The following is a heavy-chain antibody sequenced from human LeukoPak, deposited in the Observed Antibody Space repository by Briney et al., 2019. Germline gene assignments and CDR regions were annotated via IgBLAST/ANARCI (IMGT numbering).Heavy chain of an antibody. CDR3: ARVGWYCSSTSCYTAAFDI. CDR1: GGSISSYY. D-gene: IGHD2-2*02. V-gene: IGHV4-59*01. Sequence: SETLSLTCTVSGGSISSYYWSWIRQPPGKGLEWIGYIYYSGSTNYNPSLKSRVTISVDTSKNQFSLKLSSVTAADTAVYYCARVGWYCSSTSCYTAAFDIWGQGTMVTVSS. CDR2: IYYSGST. J-gene: IGHJ3*02.